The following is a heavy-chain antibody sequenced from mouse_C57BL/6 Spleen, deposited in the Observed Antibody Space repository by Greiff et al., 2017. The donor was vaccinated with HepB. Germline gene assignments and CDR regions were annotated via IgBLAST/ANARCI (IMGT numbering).Heavy chain of an antibody. Sequence: VQLQQSGTELVKPGASVKLSCKASGYTFTSYWMHWVKQRPGQGLEWIGNINPSNGGTNYNEKFKSKATLTVDKSSSTAYMQLSSLTSEDSAVYYCARERPGRAWFAYWGQRTLVTVSA. V-gene: IGHV1-53*01. D-gene: IGHD1-1*01. CDR1: GYTFTSYW. CDR2: INPSNGGT. J-gene: IGHJ3*01. CDR3: ARERPGRAWFAY.